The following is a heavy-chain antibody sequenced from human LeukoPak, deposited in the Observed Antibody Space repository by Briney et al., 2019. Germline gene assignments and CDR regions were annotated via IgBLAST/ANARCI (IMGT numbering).Heavy chain of an antibody. D-gene: IGHD3-16*02. J-gene: IGHJ4*02. V-gene: IGHV1-8*01. CDR2: MNPNSGNT. Sequence: ASVKVSCKASGYTFTSYDINWVRQATGQGLEWMGWMNPNSGNTGYAQKFQGRVTMTRNTSISTAYMELSSLRSEDTAVYYCARGHAEVYVWGSYRYTGVFDYWGQGTLVTVSS. CDR3: ARGHAEVYVWGSYRYTGVFDY. CDR1: GYTFTSYD.